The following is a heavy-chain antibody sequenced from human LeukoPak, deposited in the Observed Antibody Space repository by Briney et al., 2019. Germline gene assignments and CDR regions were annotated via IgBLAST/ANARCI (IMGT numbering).Heavy chain of an antibody. CDR1: GGSISSYY. Sequence: SETLSLTCTVSGGSISSYYWSWIRQPAGKGLEWLGRIYTSGSTNYNPSLKSRVTMSVDTSKNQFSLKLSSVTAADTAVYYCAREGYYYDSSGYYYPSYYYYYMDVWGKGTTVTVSS. D-gene: IGHD3-22*01. J-gene: IGHJ6*03. V-gene: IGHV4-4*07. CDR2: IYTSGST. CDR3: AREGYYYDSSGYYYPSYYYYYMDV.